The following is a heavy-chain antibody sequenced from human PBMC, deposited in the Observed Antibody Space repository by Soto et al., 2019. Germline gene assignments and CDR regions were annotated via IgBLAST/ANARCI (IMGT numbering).Heavy chain of an antibody. V-gene: IGHV4-4*02. CDR1: GGSISSSNW. Sequence: QVQLQESGPGLVKPSGTLSLTCAVSGGSISSSNWWSWVRQPPGKGLEWIGEIYHSGSTNYNPSLESRGTISVDKSKNQFSLKLSSVTAADTAVYYCASSGRSHYWYFDLWGRGTLVTVSS. D-gene: IGHD1-26*01. J-gene: IGHJ2*01. CDR2: IYHSGST. CDR3: ASSGRSHYWYFDL.